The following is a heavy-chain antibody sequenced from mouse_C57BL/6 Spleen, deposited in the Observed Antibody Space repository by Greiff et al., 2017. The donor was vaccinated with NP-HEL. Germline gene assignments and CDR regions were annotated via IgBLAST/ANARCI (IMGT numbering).Heavy chain of an antibody. CDR3: TTGGYGNSAWFAY. CDR2: IDPEDGDT. D-gene: IGHD2-10*02. Sequence: EVQLQQSGAELVRPGASVKLSCTASGFNIKDYYMHWVKQRPEQGLEWIGRIDPEDGDTEYAPKFQGKATMTADTSSNTAYLQLSSLTSEDTAVYYCTTGGYGNSAWFAYWGQGTLVTVSA. J-gene: IGHJ3*01. V-gene: IGHV14-1*01. CDR1: GFNIKDYY.